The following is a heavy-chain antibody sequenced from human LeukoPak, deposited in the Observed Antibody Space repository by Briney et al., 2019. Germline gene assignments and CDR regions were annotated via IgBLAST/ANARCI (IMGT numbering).Heavy chain of an antibody. CDR1: GFTFSSHA. CDR3: AKSLGVGGYTRYKGFDQ. V-gene: IGHV3-23*01. Sequence: GGSLRLSCAASGFTFSSHAMNWVRQAPGKGLEWVSSISGSDGSTYYADFVKGRFTISRDNSKNTLHLQMNSLRAEDTAVYYCAKSLGVGGYTRYKGFDQWGQGTLVPVSS. D-gene: IGHD5-24*01. J-gene: IGHJ4*02. CDR2: ISGSDGST.